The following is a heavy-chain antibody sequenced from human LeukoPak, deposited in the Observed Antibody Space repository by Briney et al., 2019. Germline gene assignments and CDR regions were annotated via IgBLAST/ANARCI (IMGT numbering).Heavy chain of an antibody. CDR2: ISWNGVSI. CDR1: GFTFDDFA. Sequence: GGSLRLSCAASGFTFDDFAMHWVRQVPGKGLEWVSGISWNGVSIVYADSVDGRFTISRDNVQNSLYLQMENLRAEDTALYFCAKDQHIAAPGEGLDSWGQGTLVIVSS. J-gene: IGHJ4*02. D-gene: IGHD6-13*01. V-gene: IGHV3-9*01. CDR3: AKDQHIAAPGEGLDS.